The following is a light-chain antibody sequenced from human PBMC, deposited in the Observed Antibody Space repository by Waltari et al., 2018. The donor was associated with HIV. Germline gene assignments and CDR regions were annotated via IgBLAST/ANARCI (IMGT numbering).Light chain of an antibody. J-gene: IGKJ1*01. CDR1: QSISNW. CDR2: KAS. CDR3: QQYYLSPWT. Sequence: DIQMTQSLSTLSASVGDRVTLTCRASQSISNWLAWYQQKPGNAPKLLIYKASTLEGGVPSRFRGSGSGTEFTHTINSLQPDDFATYFCQQYYLSPWTFGQGARV. V-gene: IGKV1-5*03.